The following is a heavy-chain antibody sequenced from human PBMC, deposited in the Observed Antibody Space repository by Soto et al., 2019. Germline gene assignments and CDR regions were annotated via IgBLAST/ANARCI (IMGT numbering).Heavy chain of an antibody. CDR3: AKDVAAGSVMDV. V-gene: IGHV3-21*01. J-gene: IGHJ6*02. CDR1: GFPFSITG. Sequence: EVHLVESGGGLVKPGGSLRLSCEASGFPFSITGMNWVRQAPGKGLEWVSSINSGSSYIDYADSVKCRLTISRDNAKNSLYLQMNNLRVEDTGVYYGAKDVAAGSVMDVWGQGTTVTVSS. CDR2: INSGSSYI. D-gene: IGHD6-13*01.